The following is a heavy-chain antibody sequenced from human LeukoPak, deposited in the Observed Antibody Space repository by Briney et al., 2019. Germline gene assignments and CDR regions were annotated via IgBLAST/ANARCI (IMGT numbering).Heavy chain of an antibody. CDR2: INHSGST. CDR1: GGSFSGYY. CDR3: ARGWHSGYDSNVYFDY. V-gene: IGHV4-34*01. D-gene: IGHD5-12*01. J-gene: IGHJ4*02. Sequence: PSETLSLTCAVYGGSFSGYYWSWIRQPPGKGLEWLGEINHSGSTNYNPSLKSRVTISVDTSKNQFSLKLSSVTAADTAVYYCARGWHSGYDSNVYFDYWGQGTLVTVSS.